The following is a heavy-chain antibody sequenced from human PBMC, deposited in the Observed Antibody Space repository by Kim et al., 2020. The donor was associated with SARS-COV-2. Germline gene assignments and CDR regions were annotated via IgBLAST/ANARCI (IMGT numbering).Heavy chain of an antibody. V-gene: IGHV4-59*08. CDR3: ARQAGGVERWLQAWVFDY. Sequence: SETLSLTCTVSGGSISSYYWSWIRQPPGKGLEWIGYIYYSGSTNYNPSLKSRVTISVDTSKNQFSLKLSSVTAADTAVYYCARQAGGVERWLQAWVFDYWGQGTLVTVSS. CDR1: GGSISSYY. J-gene: IGHJ4*02. D-gene: IGHD5-12*01. CDR2: IYYSGST.